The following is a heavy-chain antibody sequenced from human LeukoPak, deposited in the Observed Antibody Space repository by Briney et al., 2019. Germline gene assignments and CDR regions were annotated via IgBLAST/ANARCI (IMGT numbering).Heavy chain of an antibody. CDR3: ARFSRITWGDWGDAFDI. CDR2: INDAGTT. Sequence: SETLSLTCTVYGGSFSDYFWSWIRQPPGEGLEWIGEINDAGTTNYNPSLMSRVTIPMDKSKKQFSLIMRSVTAADTAVYYCARFSRITWGDWGDAFDIWGRGAVVTVSS. J-gene: IGHJ3*02. V-gene: IGHV4-34*01. D-gene: IGHD2-21*02. CDR1: GGSFSDYF.